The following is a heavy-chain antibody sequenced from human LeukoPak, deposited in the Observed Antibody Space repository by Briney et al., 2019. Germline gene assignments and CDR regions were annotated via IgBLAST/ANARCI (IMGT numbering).Heavy chain of an antibody. Sequence: GGSLRLSCAASGFTFSSYGMHWVRQAPGKGLEWVAVISYDGSNKYFADSVKGRFTISRDNSKNTLYLQMNSLRAEDTAVYYCAKDFLGSSRAFDTWGQGTMVTVSS. CDR2: ISYDGSNK. CDR1: GFTFSSYG. J-gene: IGHJ3*02. V-gene: IGHV3-30*18. D-gene: IGHD2-2*01. CDR3: AKDFLGSSRAFDT.